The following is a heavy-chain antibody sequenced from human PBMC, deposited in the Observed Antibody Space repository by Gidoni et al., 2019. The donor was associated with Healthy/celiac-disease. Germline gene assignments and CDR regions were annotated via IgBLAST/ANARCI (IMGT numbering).Heavy chain of an antibody. D-gene: IGHD6-19*01. CDR1: GFTFSSYA. J-gene: IGHJ4*02. Sequence: EVQLLESGGGLVQPGGSLILSCAAYGFTFSSYAMSWVRQAPGKGLEWVSAISGSGGSTYYADSVKGRFTISRDNSKNTLYLQMNSLRAEDTAVYYCARCSSGWPFDYWGQGTLVTVSS. CDR3: ARCSSGWPFDY. V-gene: IGHV3-23*01. CDR2: ISGSGGST.